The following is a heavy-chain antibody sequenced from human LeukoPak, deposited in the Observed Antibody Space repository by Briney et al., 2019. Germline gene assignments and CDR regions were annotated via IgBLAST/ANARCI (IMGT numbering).Heavy chain of an antibody. CDR2: ISSSGSTI. J-gene: IGHJ4*02. D-gene: IGHD3-10*01. CDR3: ARDAGAGGSVEYYFDY. CDR1: GFTFSDYY. V-gene: IGHV3-11*01. Sequence: GGSLRLSCAASGFTFSDYYMSWIRQAPGKGLEWVSYISSSGSTIYYADSVKGRFTISRDNAKNSLYLQMNSLRAEDTAVYYCARDAGAGGSVEYYFDYWGQGTLDTVSS.